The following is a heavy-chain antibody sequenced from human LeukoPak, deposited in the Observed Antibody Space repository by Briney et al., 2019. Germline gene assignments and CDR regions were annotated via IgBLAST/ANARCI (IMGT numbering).Heavy chain of an antibody. Sequence: LXXXXXXSGGSIXSSSYYWSWLRQPPGTGLEWIGYIYYSGSTNYNPSLKSRVTISVDTSKNQFSLKLSSVTAADTAVYYCARGHDSSGYFRYWGQGTLVTVSS. CDR3: ARGHDSSGYFRY. CDR1: GGSIXSSSYY. CDR2: IYYSGST. V-gene: IGHV4-61*01. D-gene: IGHD3-22*01. J-gene: IGHJ4*02.